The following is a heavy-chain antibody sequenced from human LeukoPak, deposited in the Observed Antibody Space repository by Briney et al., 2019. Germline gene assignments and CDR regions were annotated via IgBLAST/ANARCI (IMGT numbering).Heavy chain of an antibody. J-gene: IGHJ4*02. CDR1: GGSISSSNW. Sequence: PSETLSLTCAVSGGSISSSNWWSWVRQPPGKGLEWIGEIYHSGSTNYNPSLKSRVTISVDKSKNQFSLKLSSVTAADTAVYYCARDTGHYYDSSGYYPGLDYWGQGTLVTVSS. CDR3: ARDTGHYYDSSGYYPGLDY. D-gene: IGHD3-22*01. CDR2: IYHSGST. V-gene: IGHV4-4*02.